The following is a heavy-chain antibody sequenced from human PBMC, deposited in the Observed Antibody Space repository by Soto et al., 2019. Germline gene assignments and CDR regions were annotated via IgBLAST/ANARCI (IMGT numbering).Heavy chain of an antibody. CDR3: ARAAYESPLYCRGGSCPASAFDI. V-gene: IGHV1-69*01. D-gene: IGHD2-15*01. CDR1: GGTFSSYA. Sequence: QVQLVQSGAEVKKPGSSVKVSCKASGGTFSSYAISWVRQAPGQGLEWMGGIIPIFGTANYAQKFQGRVTITADEPTCTAYLELSSLRSEDTAVYYCARAAYESPLYCRGGSCPASAFDIWGQGTMVTVSS. J-gene: IGHJ3*02. CDR2: IIPIFGTA.